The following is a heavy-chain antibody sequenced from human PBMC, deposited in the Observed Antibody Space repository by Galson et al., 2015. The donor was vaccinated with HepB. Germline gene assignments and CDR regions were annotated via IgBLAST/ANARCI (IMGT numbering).Heavy chain of an antibody. J-gene: IGHJ4*02. Sequence: SLRLSCAASGFTFSSYWMSWVRQAPGKGLEWVANIKQDGSEKYYVDSVKGRFTISRDNAKNSLYLQMNSLRAEDTAVYYCARGGGYDYNAYYFDYWGQGTLVTVSS. D-gene: IGHD5-12*01. CDR2: IKQDGSEK. CDR3: ARGGGYDYNAYYFDY. V-gene: IGHV3-7*01. CDR1: GFTFSSYW.